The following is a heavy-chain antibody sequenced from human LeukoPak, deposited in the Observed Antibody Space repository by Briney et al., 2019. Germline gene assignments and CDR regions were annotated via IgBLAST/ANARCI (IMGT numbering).Heavy chain of an antibody. CDR2: ISTSSIYI. J-gene: IGHJ4*02. CDR1: GFTFSSYS. Sequence: GGSLRLSCAASGFTFSSYSMNWVRQAPGMGLEWVSSISTSSIYIYYADSVKGRFAISRDNAENSLYLQMNSLRAEDTGVYYCARPRGCGSSKCNNFDYWGQGTLVTVSS. V-gene: IGHV3-21*04. CDR3: ARPRGCGSSKCNNFDY. D-gene: IGHD2-15*01.